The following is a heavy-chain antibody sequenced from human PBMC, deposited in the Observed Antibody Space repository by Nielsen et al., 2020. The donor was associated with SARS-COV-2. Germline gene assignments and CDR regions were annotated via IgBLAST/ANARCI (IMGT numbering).Heavy chain of an antibody. V-gene: IGHV3-53*01. J-gene: IGHJ6*02. Sequence: GESLKISCAAPGFTFSRYNMNWVRQAPGKGLEWVSIIYSDGSTYYAGSVKGRLTISRDNSKNTLYLQMNSLRAEDTAVYYCARGVGGMDVWGQGTTVTVSS. D-gene: IGHD1-26*01. CDR2: IYSDGST. CDR3: ARGVGGMDV. CDR1: GFTFSRYN.